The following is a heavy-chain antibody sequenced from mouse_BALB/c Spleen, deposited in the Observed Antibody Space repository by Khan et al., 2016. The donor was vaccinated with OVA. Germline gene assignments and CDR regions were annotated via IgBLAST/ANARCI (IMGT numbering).Heavy chain of an antibody. CDR1: GYSITSDYA. Sequence: EVQLQEAGPGLVKPSQSLSLTCTVTGYSITSDYAWNWIRQFPENKLEWMGYISSSGSTNYNPALKSRISITRDTSKNQFFLQLNSVTTEDTATYYCARDGSRYNYAMDYWGQGTSVTVSS. V-gene: IGHV3-2*02. J-gene: IGHJ4*01. D-gene: IGHD2-3*01. CDR2: ISSSGST. CDR3: ARDGSRYNYAMDY.